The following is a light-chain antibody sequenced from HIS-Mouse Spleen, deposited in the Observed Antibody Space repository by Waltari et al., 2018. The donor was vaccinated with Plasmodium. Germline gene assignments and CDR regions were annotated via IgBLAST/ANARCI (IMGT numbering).Light chain of an antibody. Sequence: SYELTQPPSVSVSPGQTASITCSGDKLGAKYACWYQQKPGQSPVLVIYQDSKRPSGIPGRFSGSNSGNTATLTISGTQAMDEADYYCQAWDSSTHVVFGGGTKLTVL. J-gene: IGLJ2*01. CDR3: QAWDSSTHVV. CDR1: KLGAKY. CDR2: QDS. V-gene: IGLV3-1*01.